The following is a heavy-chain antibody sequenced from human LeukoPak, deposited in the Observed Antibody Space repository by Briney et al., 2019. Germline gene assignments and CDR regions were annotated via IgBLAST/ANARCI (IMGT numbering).Heavy chain of an antibody. J-gene: IGHJ3*02. V-gene: IGHV4-34*01. CDR1: GGSFSGYY. CDR2: IYHSGST. CDR3: ASGVGSGEAFDI. D-gene: IGHD3-10*01. Sequence: SETLSLTCAVYGGSFSGYYWSWIRQPPGKGLEWIGYIYHSGSTYYNPSLKSRVTISVDTSKNQFSLKLSSVTAADTAVYYCASGVGSGEAFDIWGQGTMVTVSS.